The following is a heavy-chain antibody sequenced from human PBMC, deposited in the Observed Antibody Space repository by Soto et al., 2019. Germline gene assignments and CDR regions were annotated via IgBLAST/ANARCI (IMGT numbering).Heavy chain of an antibody. J-gene: IGHJ5*02. Sequence: SETLSLTCAVSGASVNSGSSYWSWIRQPPGKGLEWIGYLYRSGTTNYNPSLKSRVTISVDTSKSQFSLKLTSVTAADTAVYYCARDMHAGFTHYFDPWGQGILVTVSS. CDR3: ARDMHAGFTHYFDP. CDR1: GASVNSGSSY. D-gene: IGHD1-26*01. V-gene: IGHV4-61*01. CDR2: LYRSGTT.